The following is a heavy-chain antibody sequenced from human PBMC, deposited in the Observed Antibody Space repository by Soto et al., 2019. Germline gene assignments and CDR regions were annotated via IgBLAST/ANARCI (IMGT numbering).Heavy chain of an antibody. Sequence: PGGSLRPSGAAFGFAFRSYSRNWDHKTQGKGLGWVSSISSSSSYIYYADSVKGRFTISRDNAKNSLYLQMNSLRAEDTAVYYCARGQNDYIWGSYRHDAFDIWGQGTMVTVSS. V-gene: IGHV3-21*01. J-gene: IGHJ3*02. D-gene: IGHD3-16*02. CDR2: ISSSSSYI. CDR1: GFAFRSYS. CDR3: ARGQNDYIWGSYRHDAFDI.